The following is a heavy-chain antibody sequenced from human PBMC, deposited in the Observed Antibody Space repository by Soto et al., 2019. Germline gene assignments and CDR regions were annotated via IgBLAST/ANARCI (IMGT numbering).Heavy chain of an antibody. CDR1: GGAFSSCA. V-gene: IGHV1-69*13. Sequence: SVKVTCKASGGAFSSCAISWVRQAPGQGLEWMGGIIPIFGTANYAQKFQGRVTITADESTSTAYMELSSLRSEDTAVYYCARAGDIVATIAVEARGRNYYYYYGMDVWGQGTTVTVSS. J-gene: IGHJ6*02. D-gene: IGHD5-12*01. CDR3: ARAGDIVATIAVEARGRNYYYYYGMDV. CDR2: IIPIFGTA.